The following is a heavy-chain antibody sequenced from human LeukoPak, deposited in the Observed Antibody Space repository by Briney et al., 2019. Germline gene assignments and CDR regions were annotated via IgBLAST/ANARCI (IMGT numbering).Heavy chain of an antibody. D-gene: IGHD3-22*01. CDR1: GWSFSGYY. Sequence: PSETLSLTCAVYGWSFSGYYWSWIRQPPGKGLEWIGEINHSGSTNYNPSLKSRVTISVDTSKNQFSLKLSSVTAADTAVYYCETYDRWGAFDIWGQGTMVTVSS. CDR3: ETYDRWGAFDI. J-gene: IGHJ3*02. V-gene: IGHV4-34*01. CDR2: INHSGST.